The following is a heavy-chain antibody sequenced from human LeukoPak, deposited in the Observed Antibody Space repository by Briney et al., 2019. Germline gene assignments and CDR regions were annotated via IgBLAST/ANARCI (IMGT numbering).Heavy chain of an antibody. D-gene: IGHD3-3*01. V-gene: IGHV3-64*01. CDR1: GFTFSSYA. CDR2: ISSNGGST. J-gene: IGHJ4*02. CDR3: ARSHYDFWSGYAH. Sequence: QPGGSLRLSCAASGFTFSSYAMHWVRQAPGKGLEYVSAISSNGGSTYYANSVKGRFTISRDNSKNTLYLQMGSLRAEDMAVYYCARSHYDFWSGYAHWGQGTLVTVSS.